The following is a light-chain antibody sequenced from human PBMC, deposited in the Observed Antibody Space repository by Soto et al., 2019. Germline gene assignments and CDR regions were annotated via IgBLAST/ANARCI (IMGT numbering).Light chain of an antibody. CDR3: QQYGSSPLT. V-gene: IGKV3-20*01. CDR2: DAS. Sequence: EIVLTQSPGTLSLSPGERATLSCRASQSVGSTYLAWYQQKPGQAPRLLIYDASSRATGIPDRFSGSGADTDFTLTISGLEPEDFAVYYCQQYGSSPLTFGGGTKVDIK. J-gene: IGKJ4*01. CDR1: QSVGSTY.